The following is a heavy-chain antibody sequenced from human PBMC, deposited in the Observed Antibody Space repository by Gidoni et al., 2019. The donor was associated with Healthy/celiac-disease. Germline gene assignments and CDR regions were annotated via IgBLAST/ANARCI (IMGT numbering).Heavy chain of an antibody. CDR3: AKDSGIAVAGTGGDYFDY. J-gene: IGHJ4*02. CDR2: ISGSGGST. D-gene: IGHD6-19*01. V-gene: IGHV3-23*01. CDR1: GFTVSSYA. Sequence: EVQLLESGGGLVQPGGSLRLSGAASGFTVSSYARSWVRQAPGKGLGWVSAISGSGGSTYYSDSVKGRFTISRYNSKNTLYLQMNSLRAEDTAVYYCAKDSGIAVAGTGGDYFDYWGQGTLVTVSS.